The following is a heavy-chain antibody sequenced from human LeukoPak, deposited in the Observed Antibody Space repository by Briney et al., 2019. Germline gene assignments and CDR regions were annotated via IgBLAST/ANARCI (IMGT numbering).Heavy chain of an antibody. Sequence: GGSLRLSCAASGFTVSSNYMSWVRQAPGKGLEWVSAISGSGGSTYYADSVKGRFTISRDNSKNTLYLQMNSLRAEDTAVYYCAKNREYYDSSGYPDAFDIWGQGTMVTVSS. V-gene: IGHV3-23*01. CDR3: AKNREYYDSSGYPDAFDI. J-gene: IGHJ3*02. CDR2: ISGSGGST. CDR1: GFTVSSNY. D-gene: IGHD3-22*01.